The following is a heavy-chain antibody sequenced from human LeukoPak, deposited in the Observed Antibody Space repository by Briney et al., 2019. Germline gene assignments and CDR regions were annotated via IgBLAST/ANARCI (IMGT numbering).Heavy chain of an antibody. CDR1: GYTFTSYD. D-gene: IGHD6-13*01. V-gene: IGHV1-8*01. J-gene: IGHJ5*02. Sequence: ASVKVSCKASGYTFTSYDINRVRQATGQGLEWMGWMNPNSGNTGYAQKFQGRVTMTRNTSISTAYMELSSLRSEDTAVYYCAILYSSSWLTLDPWGQGTLVTVSS. CDR3: AILYSSSWLTLDP. CDR2: MNPNSGNT.